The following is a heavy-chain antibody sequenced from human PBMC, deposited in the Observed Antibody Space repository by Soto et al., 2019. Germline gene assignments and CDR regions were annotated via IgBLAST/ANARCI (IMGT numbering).Heavy chain of an antibody. J-gene: IGHJ4*02. D-gene: IGHD1-26*01. V-gene: IGHV1-46*01. CDR2: INPSGGSA. Sequence: QVQLVHSGAEVKKPGASVKVFCRTSGYTFTNYYMHWVRQAPGQGLEWMGIINPSGGSASYAQKFQGRVTMTRDTSTSTVYMELSSLRSDDTAVFYCAREKVGATPGRSFDYWGLGTLITVS. CDR1: GYTFTNYY. CDR3: AREKVGATPGRSFDY.